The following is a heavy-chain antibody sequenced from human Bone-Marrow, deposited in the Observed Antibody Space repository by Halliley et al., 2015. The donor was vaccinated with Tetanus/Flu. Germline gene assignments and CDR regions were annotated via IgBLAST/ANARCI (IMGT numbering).Heavy chain of an antibody. V-gene: IGHV3-53*01. CDR1: GFSVRTND. CDR2: IHADGST. CDR3: ARDSLLRGAVTTYYYGMDV. D-gene: IGHD4-17*01. J-gene: IGHJ6*02. Sequence: SLRLSCAASGFSVRTNDMSWVRQAPGKGLEWVSLIHADGSTFSADSVKGRFTISRDNSKNTVYLQMNSLRAEDTALYYCARDSLLRGAVTTYYYGMDVWGQGTTVTVSS.